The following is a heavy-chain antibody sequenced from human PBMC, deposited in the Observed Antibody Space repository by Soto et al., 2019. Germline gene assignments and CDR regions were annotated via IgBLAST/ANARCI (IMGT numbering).Heavy chain of an antibody. Sequence: PGGSLRLSCAASGFTFSSYGMHWVRQAPGKGLEWVAVISYDGSNKYYADSVKGRFTISRDNSKNTLYLQMNSLRAEDTAVYYCAKRGYGRYNCFDPWGQGTLVTVSS. J-gene: IGHJ5*02. D-gene: IGHD5-18*01. V-gene: IGHV3-30*18. CDR2: ISYDGSNK. CDR1: GFTFSSYG. CDR3: AKRGYGRYNCFDP.